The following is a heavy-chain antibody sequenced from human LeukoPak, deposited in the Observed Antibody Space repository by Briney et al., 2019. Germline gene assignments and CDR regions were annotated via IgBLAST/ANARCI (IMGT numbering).Heavy chain of an antibody. Sequence: GESLEISCKGSGYRFNNYWIGWVRQMPGKGLEWMGIIYPGDSDTRYSPSFQGQVTISADRSISTAYLQWGSLKASDTAMYYCARQAYTYAPFDYWGQGTLVTVSS. V-gene: IGHV5-51*01. D-gene: IGHD5-18*01. J-gene: IGHJ4*02. CDR2: IYPGDSDT. CDR1: GYRFNNYW. CDR3: ARQAYTYAPFDY.